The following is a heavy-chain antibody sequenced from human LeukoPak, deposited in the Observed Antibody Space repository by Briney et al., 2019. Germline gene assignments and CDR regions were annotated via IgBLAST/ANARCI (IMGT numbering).Heavy chain of an antibody. CDR3: ARLGYGTDAGDDFDY. J-gene: IGHJ4*02. CDR2: IIAIFGTA. D-gene: IGHD4-17*01. V-gene: IGHV1-69*06. Sequence: ASVKVSCKASGGTFSSYAISWVRQAPGQGLEWMGGIIAIFGTANYAQKFQGRVTITADKSTSTAYMELSSLRSEDTAVYYCARLGYGTDAGDDFDYWGQGTLVTVSS. CDR1: GGTFSSYA.